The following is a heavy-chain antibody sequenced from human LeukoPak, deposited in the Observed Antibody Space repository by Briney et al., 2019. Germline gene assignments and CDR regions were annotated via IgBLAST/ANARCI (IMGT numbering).Heavy chain of an antibody. CDR3: ARRSGDGYYFFDY. CDR2: IYYRGNT. V-gene: IGHV4-39*01. Sequence: SETLSLTCTVSGGSITSSGYPWGWIRQPPGKGLEWIGTIYYRGNTNYNPSLKSLFTISVDTSKNQFSLKVSSVTAADTAVYYCARRSGDGYYFFDYWGQGTLVTVSS. D-gene: IGHD3-22*01. CDR1: GGSITSSGYP. J-gene: IGHJ4*02.